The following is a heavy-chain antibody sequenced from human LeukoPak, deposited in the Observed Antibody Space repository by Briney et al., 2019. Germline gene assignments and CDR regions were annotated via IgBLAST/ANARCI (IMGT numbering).Heavy chain of an antibody. CDR1: GFTFSSYA. J-gene: IGHJ4*02. D-gene: IGHD2-8*01. CDR2: ISYDGSNK. V-gene: IGHV3-30-3*01. Sequence: GGSLRLSCAASGFTFSSYAMHWVRQAPGKGLEWVAVISYDGSNKYYADSVKGRFTISRDNSKNTLYLQMNSLRAEDTAVYYCALLMVYASAFDYWGQGTLVTVSS. CDR3: ALLMVYASAFDY.